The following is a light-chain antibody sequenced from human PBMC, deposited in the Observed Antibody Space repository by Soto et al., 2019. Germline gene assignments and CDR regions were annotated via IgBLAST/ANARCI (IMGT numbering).Light chain of an antibody. J-gene: IGLJ2*01. V-gene: IGLV1-51*01. CDR3: GTWDSSLSVV. Sequence: QSVLTQPPSVSAAPGQKVTISCSGSSSNIGNNYVFWYQQLPGTAPKLLVYDDNKRPSEIPDRFSGSKSGTSATLGITELQTGDEADYYCGTWDSSLSVVFGGGTKRTVL. CDR2: DDN. CDR1: SSNIGNNY.